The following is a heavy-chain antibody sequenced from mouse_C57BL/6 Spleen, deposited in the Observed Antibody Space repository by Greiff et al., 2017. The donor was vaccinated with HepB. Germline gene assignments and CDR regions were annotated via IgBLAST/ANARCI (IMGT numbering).Heavy chain of an antibody. CDR1: GYAFTNYL. Sequence: VKLQESGAELVRPGTSVRVSSKASGYAFTNYLIEWVKQRPGQGLEWIGVINPGSGGTNYNEKFKGKATLTADKSSSPAYMQLSSLTSEDSAVYFCAREGYSNPFAYWGQGTLVTVSA. J-gene: IGHJ3*01. CDR2: INPGSGGT. V-gene: IGHV1-54*01. CDR3: AREGYSNPFAY. D-gene: IGHD2-5*01.